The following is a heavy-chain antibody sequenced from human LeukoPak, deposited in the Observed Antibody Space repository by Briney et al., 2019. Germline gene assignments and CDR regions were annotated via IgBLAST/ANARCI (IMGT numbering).Heavy chain of an antibody. V-gene: IGHV1-2*02. CDR3: ARATGKTGTTRY. D-gene: IGHD1-1*01. J-gene: IGHJ4*02. CDR1: GYTFTGYY. Sequence: GASVKVSCKASGYTFTGYYMHWVRQAPGQGLEWMGWINPNSGSTNYAQKFQGRVTMTRDTSISTAYMELSRLRSDDTAVYYCARATGKTGTTRYWGQGTLVTVSS. CDR2: INPNSGST.